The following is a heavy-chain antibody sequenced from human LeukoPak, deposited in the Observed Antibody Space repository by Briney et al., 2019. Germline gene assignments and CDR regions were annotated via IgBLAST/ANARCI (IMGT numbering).Heavy chain of an antibody. V-gene: IGHV3-53*01. CDR3: ARGEGRTTSLPTYFNY. D-gene: IGHD4-17*01. Sequence: GSLRLSCAASGFTVSSNYMSWVRQAPGKGLEWVSVIFSGGSTYYADSVKGRFTISRDNSKNTLYLQVNSLRAEDTAVYYCARGEGRTTSLPTYFNYWGKGTLVTVP. J-gene: IGHJ4*02. CDR1: GFTVSSNY. CDR2: IFSGGST.